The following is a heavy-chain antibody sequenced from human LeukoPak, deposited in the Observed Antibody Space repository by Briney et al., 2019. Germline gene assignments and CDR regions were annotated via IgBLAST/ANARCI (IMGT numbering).Heavy chain of an antibody. V-gene: IGHV3-23*01. CDR2: ISGSGGST. J-gene: IGHJ5*01. CDR3: AKDRHAPGRYCSSTTCFPFDS. CDR1: GFTFSSYD. Sequence: GGSLRLSCAASGFTFSSYDMSWVRQAPGKGLEWVSAISGSGGSTYYADSVKGRFTISRDNSKSTLYLQMNSLRAEDTAVYYCAKDRHAPGRYCSSTTCFPFDSWGQGTLVTVSS. D-gene: IGHD2-2*01.